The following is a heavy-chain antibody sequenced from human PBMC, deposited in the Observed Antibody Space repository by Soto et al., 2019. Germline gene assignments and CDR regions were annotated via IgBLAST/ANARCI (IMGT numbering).Heavy chain of an antibody. V-gene: IGHV3-23*01. Sequence: EVQLSESGGGLVQPGGSLRLSCAASGVTFSSYAMNWVRQAPGKGLEWVSAISGSGDSTHYADSVKGRFTISRDNSKNTLYLQMNSLRVEDTAVYYGATGGSYSDYWGQGTLVTVSS. J-gene: IGHJ4*02. CDR1: GVTFSSYA. CDR3: ATGGSYSDY. D-gene: IGHD3-16*01. CDR2: ISGSGDST.